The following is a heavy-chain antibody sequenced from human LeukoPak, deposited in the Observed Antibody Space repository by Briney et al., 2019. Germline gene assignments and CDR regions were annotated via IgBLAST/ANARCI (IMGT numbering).Heavy chain of an antibody. D-gene: IGHD3-22*01. Sequence: SVKVSCKASGYTFTGYYMHWVRQAPGQGLEWMGGIIPIFGTANYAQKFQGRVTITAGESTSTAYMELSSLRSEDTAVYYCARALGDYYDSANWFDPWGQGTLVTVSS. V-gene: IGHV1-69*13. CDR1: GYTFTGYY. J-gene: IGHJ5*02. CDR3: ARALGDYYDSANWFDP. CDR2: IIPIFGTA.